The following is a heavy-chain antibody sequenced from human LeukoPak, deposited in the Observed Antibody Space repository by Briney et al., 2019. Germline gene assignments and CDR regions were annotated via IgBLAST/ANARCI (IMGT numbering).Heavy chain of an antibody. D-gene: IGHD6-13*01. CDR2: IIPIFGTA. CDR1: GGTFSSYA. J-gene: IGHJ3*02. CDR3: ARVPWRRGGVAAAGTGAFDI. V-gene: IGHV1-69*06. Sequence: ASVKVSCKASGGTFSSYAISWVRQAPGQGLEWMGGIIPIFGTANYAQKFQGRVTITADKSTSTAYMELSSLRSEDTAVYYCARVPWRRGGVAAAGTGAFDIWGQGTMVTVSS.